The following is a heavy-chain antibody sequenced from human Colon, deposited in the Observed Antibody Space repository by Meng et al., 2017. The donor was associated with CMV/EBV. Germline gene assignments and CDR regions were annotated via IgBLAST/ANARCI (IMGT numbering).Heavy chain of an antibody. CDR3: ARDRGCSSATCPPPGPWFDP. CDR2: VYYSGTT. D-gene: IGHD2-2*01. Sequence: SETLSLTCAVYGGSFSGYYWSWIRQQSGKGLEWIGFVYYSGTTYYNPSLKSRVSISVDTSNNHFSLKLTSVTAADTAVYFCARDRGCSSATCPPPGPWFDPWGQGILVTVSS. V-gene: IGHV4-31*11. J-gene: IGHJ5*02. CDR1: GGSFSGYY.